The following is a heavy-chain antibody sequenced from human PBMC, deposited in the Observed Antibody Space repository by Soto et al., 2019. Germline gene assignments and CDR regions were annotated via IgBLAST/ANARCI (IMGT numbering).Heavy chain of an antibody. CDR3: SRPPGIAAAGLGY. V-gene: IGHV3-11*01. D-gene: IGHD6-13*01. Sequence: QVQLVESGGGLVKPGGSLRLSCAASGFTFSDYYMSWIRQAPGRGLEWISYISNSGSSTYYADSVKGRFTSSRDNAKNSLYLQMNSLRAEDTAVYYCSRPPGIAAAGLGYWGQGTLVTVSS. CDR1: GFTFSDYY. CDR2: ISNSGSST. J-gene: IGHJ4*02.